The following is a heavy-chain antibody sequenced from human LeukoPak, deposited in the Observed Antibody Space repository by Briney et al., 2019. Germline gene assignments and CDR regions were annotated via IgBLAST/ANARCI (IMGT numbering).Heavy chain of an antibody. J-gene: IGHJ4*02. Sequence: GGSLRLSCAASGFDFGDYAMSWVRQAPGKGLEWVAHIKEGGRGTFYVDSVKGRFTGSRDDARNTVYLQMNSLRAEDTAVYYCARWRGAQSEFVVWGQGTLVTVSS. CDR1: GFDFGDYA. CDR3: ARWRGAQSEFVV. D-gene: IGHD3-3*01. CDR2: IKEGGRGT. V-gene: IGHV3-7*01.